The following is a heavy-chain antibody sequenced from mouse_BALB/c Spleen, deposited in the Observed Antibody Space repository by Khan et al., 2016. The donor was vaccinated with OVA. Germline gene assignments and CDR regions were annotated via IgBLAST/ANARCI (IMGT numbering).Heavy chain of an antibody. Sequence: EVKLEESGGGLVQPGGSMKLSCAASGFTFSDAWMDWVRQSPEKGLEWVAEIRRKVNNNGTYYAESVKGRFTISRDDSKSSVYLQMNNLRADDTGSYYCHSMVNTLYYNSLDYWGQGTSVTVSS. CDR2: IRRKVNNNGT. CDR3: HSMVNTLYYNSLDY. D-gene: IGHD1-1*02. CDR1: GFTFSDAW. V-gene: IGHV6-6*01. J-gene: IGHJ4*01.